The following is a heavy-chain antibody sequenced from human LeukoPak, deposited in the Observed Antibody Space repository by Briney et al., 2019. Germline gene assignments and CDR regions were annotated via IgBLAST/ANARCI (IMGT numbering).Heavy chain of an antibody. D-gene: IGHD3-9*01. J-gene: IGHJ5*02. CDR2: INSDGSST. V-gene: IGHV3-74*01. CDR1: GFTFSSYW. CDR3: AREGYDILTGSSWFDP. Sequence: GGSLRLSCAASGFTFSSYWMHWVRQAPGKGLVWVSRINSDGSSTSYADSVKGRFTISRDNAKNTLYLQMNSLRAEDTAVYYCAREGYDILTGSSWFDPWGQGTLVTVSS.